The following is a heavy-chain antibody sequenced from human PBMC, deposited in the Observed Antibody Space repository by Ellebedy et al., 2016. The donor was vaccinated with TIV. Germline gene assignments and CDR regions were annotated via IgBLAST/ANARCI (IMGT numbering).Heavy chain of an antibody. J-gene: IGHJ4*02. V-gene: IGHV4-4*02. D-gene: IGHD3-10*01. CDR2: IFHSGST. CDR3: ARQRITVSRGVGEYDY. CDR1: SVSITSDSW. Sequence: SETLSLTCTVSSVSITSDSWWTWVRQPPGKSLEWIGEIFHSGSTNYNPSLKSRVNISVDKSKNQSSLNLRYLTAADTALYYCARQRITVSRGVGEYDYWGQGTLVTVSS.